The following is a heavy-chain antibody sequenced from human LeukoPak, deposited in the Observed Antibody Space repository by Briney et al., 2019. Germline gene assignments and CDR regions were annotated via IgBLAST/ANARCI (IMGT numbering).Heavy chain of an antibody. CDR1: GFTFATSA. Sequence: ASVKVSCKASGFTFATSAVQWVRQARGQRLEWIGWIVVGSGNTNYAQKFQERVTITSDMSPSTAYMDLSSLRSEDTAVYYCAATLTVTTGSTYYGMDVWGQGTTVTVSS. CDR3: AATLTVTTGSTYYGMDV. J-gene: IGHJ6*02. CDR2: IVVGSGNT. V-gene: IGHV1-58*01. D-gene: IGHD4-17*01.